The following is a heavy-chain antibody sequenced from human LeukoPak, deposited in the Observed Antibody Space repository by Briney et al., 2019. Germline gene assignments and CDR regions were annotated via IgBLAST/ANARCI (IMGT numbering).Heavy chain of an antibody. Sequence: PGGSLRLSCVASGFTFSTYWMSWVRQAPGKGLEWVAYIKEDGSEKYYVGFVKGRFTISRDNAKNSLFLQMNSLRADDTAVYYCARGPPRSGRYYRGLFDPWGQGTLVTVSS. CDR2: IKEDGSEK. V-gene: IGHV3-7*01. J-gene: IGHJ5*02. CDR1: GFTFSTYW. D-gene: IGHD3-10*01. CDR3: ARGPPRSGRYYRGLFDP.